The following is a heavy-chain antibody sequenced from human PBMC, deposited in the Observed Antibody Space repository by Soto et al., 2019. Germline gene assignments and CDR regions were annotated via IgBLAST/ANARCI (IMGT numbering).Heavy chain of an antibody. CDR3: ARDQNGSPYFAY. Sequence: SETLSLTCTVSGGSITSYYWIWIRQPPGKGLEWIGYVFHSGITGYNPSLKSRVTISVDASKNLFSLKLISVTAADTAVYYCARDQNGSPYFAYWGQGTLVTVSS. CDR2: VFHSGIT. CDR1: GGSITSYY. J-gene: IGHJ4*02. D-gene: IGHD1-26*01. V-gene: IGHV4-59*01.